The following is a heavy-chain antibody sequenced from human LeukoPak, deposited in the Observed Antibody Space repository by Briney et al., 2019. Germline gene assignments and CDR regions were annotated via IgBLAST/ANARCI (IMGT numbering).Heavy chain of an antibody. CDR2: ISAYNGNT. J-gene: IGHJ4*02. D-gene: IGHD3-10*01. Sequence: GASVKVSCKASGGTFSSYAISWVRQAPGQGLEWMGWISAYNGNTNYAQKLQGRVTMTTDTSTSTAYMELRSLRSDDTAVYYCARDRDYYGSGSYFGYWGQGTLVTVSS. V-gene: IGHV1-18*01. CDR1: GGTFSSYA. CDR3: ARDRDYYGSGSYFGY.